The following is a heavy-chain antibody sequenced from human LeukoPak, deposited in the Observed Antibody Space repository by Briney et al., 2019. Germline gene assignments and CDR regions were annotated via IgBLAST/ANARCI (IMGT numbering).Heavy chain of an antibody. V-gene: IGHV3-13*01. CDR2: IGTAGDT. J-gene: IGHJ3*01. CDR3: VQDLWFGEYDL. D-gene: IGHD3-10*01. Sequence: GGSLRLSCAASGFTFSSYDMHWVRQATGKGLEWVSAIGTAGDTYYPGSVKGRFTISRENAKNSLYLQMNSLRADDTAVYYCVQDLWFGEYDLWGQGTMVTVS. CDR1: GFTFSSYD.